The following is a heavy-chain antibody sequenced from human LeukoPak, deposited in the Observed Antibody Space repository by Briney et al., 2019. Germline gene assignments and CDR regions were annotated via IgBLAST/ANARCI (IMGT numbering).Heavy chain of an antibody. J-gene: IGHJ4*02. Sequence: GGSLRLSCAASGFTFSSYSMNWVRQAPGKGLEWVSSISSSSSYIYYADSVKGRFTISRDNAKNSLYLQMNSLRAEDTAVYYCARDRYSSGAYYFDHWGQGTLVTVSS. V-gene: IGHV3-21*01. CDR3: ARDRYSSGAYYFDH. CDR2: ISSSSSYI. CDR1: GFTFSSYS. D-gene: IGHD6-19*01.